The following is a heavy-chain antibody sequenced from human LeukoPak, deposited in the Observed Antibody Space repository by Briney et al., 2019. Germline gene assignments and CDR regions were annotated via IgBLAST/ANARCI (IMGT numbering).Heavy chain of an antibody. Sequence: GGSLRLSCVTSGFTFSDFDMNWIRQTPGKGLEWVANIKQDGSEKYYVDSVKGRFTISRDNAKNSLYLQMNSLRAEDTAVYYCARDRHYYDSSGYNYYMDVWGKGTTVTVSS. CDR3: ARDRHYYDSSGYNYYMDV. V-gene: IGHV3-7*01. CDR2: IKQDGSEK. J-gene: IGHJ6*03. D-gene: IGHD3-22*01. CDR1: GFTFSDFD.